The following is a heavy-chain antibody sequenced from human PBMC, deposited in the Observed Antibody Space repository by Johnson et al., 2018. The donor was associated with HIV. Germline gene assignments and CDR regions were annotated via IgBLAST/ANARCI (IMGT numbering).Heavy chain of an antibody. Sequence: VQLVESGGGVVQPGRSLRLSCAASGFTFSSYAMHWVRQAPGKGLEWVAVISYDGSNKYYADSVKGRFTISRDNSKNTLYLQMNSLSAEDTAVYYCVAAPGDDAFDIWGQGTMVTVSS. J-gene: IGHJ3*02. V-gene: IGHV3-30*04. CDR1: GFTFSSYA. CDR2: ISYDGSNK. CDR3: VAAPGDDAFDI. D-gene: IGHD3-10*01.